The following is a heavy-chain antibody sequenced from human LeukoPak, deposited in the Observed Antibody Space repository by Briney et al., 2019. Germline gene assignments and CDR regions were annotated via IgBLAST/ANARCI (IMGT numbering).Heavy chain of an antibody. CDR1: GFTFSSYN. D-gene: IGHD4-17*01. CDR3: ARDTVTTLGEVDY. J-gene: IGHJ4*02. Sequence: PGGSLRLSCAASGFTFSSYNMNWVRQAPGKGLEWVSSITSGSSYRFYADSVKGRFTISRDNAKNSLYLQMNSLRAEDTAVYYCARDTVTTLGEVDYWGQGTLVTVSS. V-gene: IGHV3-21*01. CDR2: ITSGSSYR.